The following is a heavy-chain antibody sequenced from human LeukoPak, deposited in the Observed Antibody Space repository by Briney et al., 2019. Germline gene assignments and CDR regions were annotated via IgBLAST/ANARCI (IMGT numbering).Heavy chain of an antibody. CDR1: GFTFSNSW. D-gene: IGHD2-21*02. CDR2: IKQDGSEE. Sequence: PGGSLRLSRAASGFTFSNSWMSWVRQAPGKGLEWVANIKQDGSEEVYVDSVKGRFTISRDNAKNSLYLQMNRLRAEDTAVYYCARDPYCGGDCYSGFGAFDIWGQGTMVTVSS. CDR3: ARDPYCGGDCYSGFGAFDI. V-gene: IGHV3-7*03. J-gene: IGHJ3*02.